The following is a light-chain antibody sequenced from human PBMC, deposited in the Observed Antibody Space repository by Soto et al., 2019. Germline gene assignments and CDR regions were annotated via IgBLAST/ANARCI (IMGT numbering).Light chain of an antibody. CDR1: QSVSSN. J-gene: IGKJ5*01. CDR2: GAS. Sequence: IVMTQSPAPLSVSPGERATLSCTASQSVSSNLAWYQQKPGQPPRILIYGASTRATGIPARFSNSRSGTEYTLTISSLQPQDFGVYFCHQYNNWPPSTFGQGTRLEIK. CDR3: HQYNNWPPST. V-gene: IGKV3-15*01.